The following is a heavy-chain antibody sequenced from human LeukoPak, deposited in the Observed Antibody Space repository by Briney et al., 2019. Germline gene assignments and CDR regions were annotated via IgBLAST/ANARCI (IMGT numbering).Heavy chain of an antibody. J-gene: IGHJ5*02. D-gene: IGHD3-10*01. V-gene: IGHV1-8*01. CDR2: MNPNSGNT. CDR3: ATSRESGGCFDP. Sequence: ASVKVSCKASGYTFTSYDINWVRQATGQGLEWMGWMNPNSGNTGYAQKFQGRVTMTRNTSISTAYMELSSLRSEATAVYYCATSRESGGCFDPWGQGTLVTVSS. CDR1: GYTFTSYD.